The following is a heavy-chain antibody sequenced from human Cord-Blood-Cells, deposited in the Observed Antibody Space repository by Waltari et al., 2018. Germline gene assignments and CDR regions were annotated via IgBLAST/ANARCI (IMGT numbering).Heavy chain of an antibody. D-gene: IGHD4-17*01. V-gene: IGHV1-3*01. CDR3: ASGDDYGDYDY. CDR2: INAGNGNT. CDR1: GYTFTSYA. J-gene: IGHJ4*02. Sequence: GYTFTSYAMHWVHQAPGQRLEWMGWINAGNGNTKYSQKFQGRVTITRDTSASTAYMELSSLRSEDTAVYYCASGDDYGDYDYWGQGTLVTVSS.